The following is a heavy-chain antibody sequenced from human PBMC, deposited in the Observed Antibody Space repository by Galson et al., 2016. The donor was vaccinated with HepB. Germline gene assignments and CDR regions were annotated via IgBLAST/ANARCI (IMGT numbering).Heavy chain of an antibody. CDR3: ARLCGYSYGDAFYI. D-gene: IGHD5-18*01. CDR2: ISNSSDNT. Sequence: SLRLSCAASRFTFDNYYMNWIRQAPGKGLEWVSYISNSSDNTNYADSVKGRFSMSRDNSKNSPYLQMNSLRADDTAVYYCARLCGYSYGDAFYIWGQGTSVTLSS. V-gene: IGHV3-11*06. CDR1: RFTFDNYY. J-gene: IGHJ3*02.